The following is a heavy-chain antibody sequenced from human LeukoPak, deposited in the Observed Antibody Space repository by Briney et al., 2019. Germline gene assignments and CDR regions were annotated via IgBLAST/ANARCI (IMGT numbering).Heavy chain of an antibody. J-gene: IGHJ5*02. V-gene: IGHV4-61*02. CDR3: VRAIDSRGYQYKGFDP. CDR1: GGSISSGSYY. Sequence: KASETLSLTCTVSGGSISSGSYYWSWLRQPAGKGLEWIGRIYATGRTNYNPSLKNRVTISLDTSKNQFSLKLSSVTAADTAVYYCVRAIDSRGYQYKGFDPWGQGTLVTVSS. D-gene: IGHD3-22*01. CDR2: IYATGRT.